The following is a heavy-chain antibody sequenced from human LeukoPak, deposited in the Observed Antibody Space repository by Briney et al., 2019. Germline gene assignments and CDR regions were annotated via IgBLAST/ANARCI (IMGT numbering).Heavy chain of an antibody. CDR2: INPNSGGT. CDR3: ARADGYSYVYGGNNWFDP. V-gene: IGHV1-2*02. D-gene: IGHD5-18*01. J-gene: IGHJ5*02. CDR1: GYTFTGYY. Sequence: ASVKVSCKASGYTFTGYYMHWVRQAPGQGLEWMGWINPNSGGTNYSQKFQGRVTMTRDTYISTAYMELSRLSSDDTAVYYCARADGYSYVYGGNNWFDPWGQGTLVTVSS.